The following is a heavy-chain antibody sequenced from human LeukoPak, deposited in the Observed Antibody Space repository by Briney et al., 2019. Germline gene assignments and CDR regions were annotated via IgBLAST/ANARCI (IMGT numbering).Heavy chain of an antibody. CDR2: IWYDGSNK. CDR3: ASSLSGYSSSWYDR. CDR1: GFTFSSYG. J-gene: IGHJ5*02. V-gene: IGHV3-33*01. Sequence: PGRSLRLSCAASGFTFSSYGMHWVRQAPGKGLGWVAVIWYDGSNKYYADSVEGRFTISRDNSKNALYLQMNSLRAEDTAVYYCASSLSGYSSSWYDRWGQGTLVTVSS. D-gene: IGHD6-13*01.